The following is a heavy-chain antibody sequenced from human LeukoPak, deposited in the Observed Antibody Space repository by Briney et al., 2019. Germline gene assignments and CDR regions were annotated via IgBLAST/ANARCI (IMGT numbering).Heavy chain of an antibody. J-gene: IGHJ4*02. Sequence: GESLKISCAASGFTFSSYTMIWVRQAPGKGLEWVSSISSGSNSIYYADSVKGRFTISRDNAKKSLYLQMNSLRAEDTSVYYCATEGRSTTPGYWGQGTLVTVSS. V-gene: IGHV3-21*01. D-gene: IGHD2-2*01. CDR3: ATEGRSTTPGY. CDR1: GFTFSSYT. CDR2: ISSGSNSI.